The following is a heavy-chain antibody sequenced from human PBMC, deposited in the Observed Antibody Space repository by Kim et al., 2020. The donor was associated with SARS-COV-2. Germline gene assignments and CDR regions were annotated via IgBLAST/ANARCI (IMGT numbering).Heavy chain of an antibody. D-gene: IGHD3-10*01. Sequence: ASVKVSCKASGYTFTSYAMHWVRQAPGQRLEWMGWINAGNGNTKYSQKFQGRVTITRDTSASTAYMELSSLRSEDTAVYYCARDAITMVRGLVEYFDYWGQGTLVTVSS. V-gene: IGHV1-3*01. J-gene: IGHJ4*02. CDR1: GYTFTSYA. CDR2: INAGNGNT. CDR3: ARDAITMVRGLVEYFDY.